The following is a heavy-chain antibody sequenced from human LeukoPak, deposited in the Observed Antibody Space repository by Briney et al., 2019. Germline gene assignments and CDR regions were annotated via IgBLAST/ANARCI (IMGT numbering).Heavy chain of an antibody. Sequence: GGSLRLSCAASGFTFSSHAIHWVRQAPGKGLEWVSSISSSSSYIYYADSVKGRFTISRDNAKNSLYLQMNSLRAEDTAVYYCAREVGYYYYYYGMDVWGQGTTVTVSS. CDR1: GFTFSSHA. V-gene: IGHV3-21*01. CDR3: AREVGYYYYYYGMDV. J-gene: IGHJ6*02. D-gene: IGHD1-26*01. CDR2: ISSSSSYI.